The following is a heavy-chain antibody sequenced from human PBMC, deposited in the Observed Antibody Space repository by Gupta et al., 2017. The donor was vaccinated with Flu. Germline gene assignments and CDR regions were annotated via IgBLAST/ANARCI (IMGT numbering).Heavy chain of an antibody. CDR2: ISGYNNNI. D-gene: IGHD2-15*01. V-gene: IGHV1-18*04. J-gene: IGHJ4*02. CDR3: ARGLFLYYFDY. CDR1: GYTFTTHG. Sequence: QVQLVQSGAEVKTPGASVKVSCKTSGYTFTTHGITWVRQAPGQGLEWIGWISGYNNNINYAHKFQDRVTMTADMSTRTTYMELRRLGSDDTAVYYCARGLFLYYFDYWGQGTLVTVSS.